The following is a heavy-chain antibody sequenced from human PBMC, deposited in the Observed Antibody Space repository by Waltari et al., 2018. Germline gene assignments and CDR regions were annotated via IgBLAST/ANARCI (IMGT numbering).Heavy chain of an antibody. V-gene: IGHV1-69*01. CDR1: GGTFTSYA. CDR3: ARGRGVMSTTVITPVFDS. Sequence: QVQLVQSGAEVKKPGSSMKVSCKTSGGTFTSYAVSWVRQAPGQGLEWMGGIVPLSGTSNYAQRFQDRVTFTADEPTGTAYMELSSLRSEDTAVYYCARGRGVMSTTVITPVFDSWGQGTLVTVSS. CDR2: IVPLSGTS. D-gene: IGHD4-17*01. J-gene: IGHJ4*02.